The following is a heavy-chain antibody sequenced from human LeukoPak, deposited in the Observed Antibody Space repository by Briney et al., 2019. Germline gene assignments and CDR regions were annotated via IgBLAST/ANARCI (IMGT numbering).Heavy chain of an antibody. CDR1: GYTFTSYG. CDR3: AREDCGDYEVWRYFDY. Sequence: ASVKVSCKASGYTFTSYGISWVRQAPGQGLEWMGWISAYNGNTNYAQKLQGRVTMTTDTSTSTAYMELRSLRSDDTAVYYCAREDCGDYEVWRYFDYWGQGTLVSVSS. J-gene: IGHJ4*02. V-gene: IGHV1-18*01. D-gene: IGHD4-17*01. CDR2: ISAYNGNT.